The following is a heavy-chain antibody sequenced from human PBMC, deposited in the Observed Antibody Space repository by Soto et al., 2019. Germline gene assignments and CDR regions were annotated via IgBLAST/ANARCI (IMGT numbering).Heavy chain of an antibody. D-gene: IGHD2-21*02. Sequence: GGSLRLSCAASGFTFSSYSMNWVRQAPGKGLEWVSYISSSSSTIYYADSVEGRFTISRDNAKNSLYLQMNSLRDEDTAVYYCPRDAYCARDCYHYYYYYGMDVWSQGSTVTVAS. CDR1: GFTFSSYS. CDR3: PRDAYCARDCYHYYYYYGMDV. CDR2: ISSSSSTI. V-gene: IGHV3-48*02. J-gene: IGHJ6*02.